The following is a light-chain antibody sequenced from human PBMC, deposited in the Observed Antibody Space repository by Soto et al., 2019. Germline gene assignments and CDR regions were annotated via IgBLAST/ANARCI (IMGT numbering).Light chain of an antibody. V-gene: IGLV1-40*01. J-gene: IGLJ3*02. CDR2: ANT. Sequence: QSVLTQPPSVSGAPGQRVTISCTGSSSNIGAGYDVHWYQQLPGTAPKLLIYANTNRPSGVPDRFSGSKSGTSASLAITGLQAEDEADYYCQSYDSSLSGSNWVFGGGTQLT. CDR1: SSNIGAGYD. CDR3: QSYDSSLSGSNWV.